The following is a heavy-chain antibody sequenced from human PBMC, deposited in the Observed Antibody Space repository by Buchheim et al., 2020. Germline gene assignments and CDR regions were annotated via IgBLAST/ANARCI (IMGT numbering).Heavy chain of an antibody. CDR1: GYSFSNYY. CDR3: ARAFPGIAVHFDY. CDR2: INPSGATT. D-gene: IGHD6-19*01. J-gene: IGHJ4*02. V-gene: IGHV1-46*01. Sequence: QVELVQSGAEVKKPGASVKVSCKASGYSFSNYYLHWVRQARGQGLEWMGIINPSGATTRYAQKFQGRVTMTRDTSTSTVYMELSSLKSEDTAVYFCARAFPGIAVHFDYWGQGTL.